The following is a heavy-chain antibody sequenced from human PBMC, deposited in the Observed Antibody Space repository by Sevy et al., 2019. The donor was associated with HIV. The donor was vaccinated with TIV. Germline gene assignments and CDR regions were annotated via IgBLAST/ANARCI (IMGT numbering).Heavy chain of an antibody. CDR2: ISSSGSTI. D-gene: IGHD4-17*01. CDR3: ARADYGDYVYYGMDV. V-gene: IGHV3-48*03. Sequence: GGSLRLSCAASGFTFSSYEMNWVRQAPGKGLEWVSYISSSGSTIYYADSVKGRFTISRDNAKNSLYLQMNSLRAEDTAVYYCARADYGDYVYYGMDVWRQGTTVTVSS. J-gene: IGHJ6*02. CDR1: GFTFSSYE.